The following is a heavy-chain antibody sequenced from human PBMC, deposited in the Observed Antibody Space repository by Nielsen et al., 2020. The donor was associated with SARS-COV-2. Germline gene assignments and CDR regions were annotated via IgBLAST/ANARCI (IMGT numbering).Heavy chain of an antibody. V-gene: IGHV3-74*01. CDR3: ASRQDGYNYDTQ. CDR2: IDSGGTST. CDR1: GFTFSSYW. Sequence: GESLKISCAASGFTFSSYWMQWVRQAPGKGLVWVSRIDSGGTSTSNADSVKGRFTISRDNAKNTLYLQMSGLRAEDTGVYYCASRQDGYNYDTQWGQGTRVTVSS. J-gene: IGHJ4*02. D-gene: IGHD5-24*01.